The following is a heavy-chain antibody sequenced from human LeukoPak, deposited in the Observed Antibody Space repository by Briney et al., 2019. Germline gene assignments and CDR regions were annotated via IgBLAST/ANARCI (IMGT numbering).Heavy chain of an antibody. Sequence: GGSLRLSCAASGFTFSSYAMSWVRQAPGKGLEWVSGISWNSGSIGYADSVKGRFTISRDNAKNSLYLQMNSLRAEDTALYYCAKASNYYDSSGYYYADWGQGTLVTVSS. V-gene: IGHV3-9*01. CDR1: GFTFSSYA. CDR3: AKASNYYDSSGYYYAD. CDR2: ISWNSGSI. D-gene: IGHD3-22*01. J-gene: IGHJ4*02.